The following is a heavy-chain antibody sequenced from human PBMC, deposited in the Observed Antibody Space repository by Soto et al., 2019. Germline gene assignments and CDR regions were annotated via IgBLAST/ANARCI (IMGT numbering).Heavy chain of an antibody. CDR2: IRSKAYGGTT. V-gene: IGHV3-49*04. CDR1: GFTFGDYA. J-gene: IGHJ6*02. D-gene: IGHD1-26*01. Sequence: GGSLRLSCTASGFTFGDYAMSWVRQAPGKGLEWVGFIRSKAYGGTTEYAASVKGRFTISRDESKSIAYLQMNSLKTEDTAVYYCTRDQAASGSYYYYYGMDVWGQGTTVTVSS. CDR3: TRDQAASGSYYYYYGMDV.